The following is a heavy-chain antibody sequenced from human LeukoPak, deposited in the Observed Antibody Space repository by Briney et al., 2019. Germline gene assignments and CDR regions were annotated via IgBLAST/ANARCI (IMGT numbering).Heavy chain of an antibody. J-gene: IGHJ4*02. V-gene: IGHV3-53*01. Sequence: PGGSLRLSCEASGVTVNSNYMNWVRQAPGQGLEWVSVIYSGGSGVTTYYADSVKGRFAISRDSSKNTLYLQMNSLRAEDTAVYYCARESPDRPGFDYWGQGTLATVSS. CDR3: ARESPDRPGFDY. CDR2: IYSGGSGVTT. CDR1: GVTVNSNY. D-gene: IGHD6-6*01.